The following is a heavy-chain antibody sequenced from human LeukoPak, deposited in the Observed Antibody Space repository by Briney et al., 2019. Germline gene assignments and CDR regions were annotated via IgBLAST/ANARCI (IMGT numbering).Heavy chain of an antibody. CDR2: INHSGST. CDR1: GGSFSGYY. J-gene: IGHJ6*03. CDR3: ARVLMTTVTTLYMDV. D-gene: IGHD4-11*01. V-gene: IGHV4-34*01. Sequence: SETLSLTCAVYGGSFSGYYWSWIRQPPGKGLEWIGEINHSGSTNYNPSLKSRVTISVDTSKNQFSLKLSSVTAADTAVYYCARVLMTTVTTLYMDVWGKGTTVTVYS.